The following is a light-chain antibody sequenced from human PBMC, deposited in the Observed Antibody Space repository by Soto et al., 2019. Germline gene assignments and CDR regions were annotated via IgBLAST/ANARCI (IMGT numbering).Light chain of an antibody. V-gene: IGKV1-39*01. CDR2: DAS. CDR3: QQSYTTPHS. Sequence: DIQMTQSPSSLSAAVGDRVTITCRASENIRTYLNWYQQKPGEAPKFLIYDASTLDTGVPSRFTGGGSGTEFTFTISSLQPEDFATYYCQQSYTTPHSFGQGTKVEI. CDR1: ENIRTY. J-gene: IGKJ2*01.